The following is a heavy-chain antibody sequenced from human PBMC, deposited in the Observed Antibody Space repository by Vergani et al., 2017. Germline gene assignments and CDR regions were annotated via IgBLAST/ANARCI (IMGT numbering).Heavy chain of an antibody. CDR3: AREVEIVVVPAAISPRDETPADNYYYYMDV. CDR1: GGTFSSYA. CDR2: IIPIFGTA. J-gene: IGHJ6*03. Sequence: QVQLVQSGAEVKKSGSSVKVSCKASGGTFSSYAISWVRQAPGQGLEWMGGIIPIFGTANYAQKFQGRVTITADESTSTGYMELSSLRSEDTDVYYCAREVEIVVVPAAISPRDETPADNYYYYMDVWGKGTTVTVSS. V-gene: IGHV1-69*01. D-gene: IGHD2-2*01.